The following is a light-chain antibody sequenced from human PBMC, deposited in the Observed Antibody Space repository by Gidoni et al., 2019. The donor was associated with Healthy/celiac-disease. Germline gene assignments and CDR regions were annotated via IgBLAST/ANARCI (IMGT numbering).Light chain of an antibody. CDR1: QSLLHSNGYNY. V-gene: IGKV2-28*01. J-gene: IGKJ3*01. CDR2: LGS. Sequence: DIVMTQSPLSLPVTPGEPASISCRSSQSLLHSNGYNYLDWYLQKPGQSPQLLIYLGSNRASGVPDRFSGSGSGTEFTLKISRVEAEDVGVYYCMQGDTFGPGTKVDIK. CDR3: MQGDT.